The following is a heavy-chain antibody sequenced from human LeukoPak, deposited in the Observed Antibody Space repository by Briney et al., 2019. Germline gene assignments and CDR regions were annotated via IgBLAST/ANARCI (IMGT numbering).Heavy chain of an antibody. D-gene: IGHD5-24*01. Sequence: SQTLSLTCTVSGGSISSGDYYWSWIRQPPGKGLEWIGYIYYSGSTYYNPSLKSRVTISVDTSKNQFSLKLSSVTAADTAVYYCARDGDGYRGGIDYWGQGTLVTVSS. J-gene: IGHJ4*02. CDR2: IYYSGST. CDR3: ARDGDGYRGGIDY. V-gene: IGHV4-30-4*08. CDR1: GGSISSGDYY.